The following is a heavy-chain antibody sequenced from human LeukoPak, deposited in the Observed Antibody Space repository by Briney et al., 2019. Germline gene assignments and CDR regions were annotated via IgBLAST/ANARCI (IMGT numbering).Heavy chain of an antibody. D-gene: IGHD3-3*02. Sequence: GGSLRLSCAASGFTVSTNYMTWVRQAPGKGLEWVSILYSGSSTYYADSVEGRFTISRDSSKNTLFLQMNDLRAEDTAVYYCARVGDHFHWYLDLWGRGTLVTVSS. J-gene: IGHJ2*01. CDR2: LYSGSST. V-gene: IGHV3-53*01. CDR3: ARVGDHFHWYLDL. CDR1: GFTVSTNY.